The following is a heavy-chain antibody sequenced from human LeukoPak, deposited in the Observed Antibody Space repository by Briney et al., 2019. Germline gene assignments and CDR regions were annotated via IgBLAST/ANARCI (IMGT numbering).Heavy chain of an antibody. V-gene: IGHV3-30*04. J-gene: IGHJ4*02. CDR3: TRGRSVYGSGSYSAC. Sequence: GGSLRLSCAASGSTFKRYAMHWVRQAPGKGMEWLTIMSYDENISSYADSVKGRFTISRDNSIDTLYLQMNSLRADDTAICDCTRGRSVYGSGSYSACRGQGTLVTVSS. D-gene: IGHD3-10*01. CDR2: MSYDENIS. CDR1: GSTFKRYA.